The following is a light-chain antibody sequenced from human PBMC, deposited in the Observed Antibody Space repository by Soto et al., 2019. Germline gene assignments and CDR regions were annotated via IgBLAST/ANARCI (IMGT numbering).Light chain of an antibody. Sequence: DIQRTQSPSSLSASGGDRVTITCRASQGISTDLAWYQQKPGKVPKLLIYAASTLQSGVPSRFSGSGSGTDFTLTISSLQPEDVATYYCQKYNSVPLTFGGGTKVEIK. CDR3: QKYNSVPLT. CDR2: AAS. V-gene: IGKV1-27*01. CDR1: QGISTD. J-gene: IGKJ4*01.